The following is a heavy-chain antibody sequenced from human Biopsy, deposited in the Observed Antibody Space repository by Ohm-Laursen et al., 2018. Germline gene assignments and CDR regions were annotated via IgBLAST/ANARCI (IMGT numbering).Heavy chain of an antibody. Sequence: ASVKVSCKASGYTFTSYAISWVRQAPGQGLEWMGWSSGYNGKTNYAQKFQGRLIMTTDTSTSTAYMDLRSLRSDDTAVYYCARDRPSVPTYAVIWGQGSLVTVSS. D-gene: IGHD2-2*01. V-gene: IGHV1-18*01. CDR3: ARDRPSVPTYAVI. CDR2: SSGYNGKT. CDR1: GYTFTSYA. J-gene: IGHJ4*02.